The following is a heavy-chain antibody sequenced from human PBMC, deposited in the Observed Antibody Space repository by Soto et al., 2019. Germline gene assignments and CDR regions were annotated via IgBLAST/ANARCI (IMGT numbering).Heavy chain of an antibody. CDR1: GFTFSSYG. V-gene: IGHV3-33*01. J-gene: IGHJ4*02. CDR2: IWYDGSNK. D-gene: IGHD6-13*01. CDR3: ASDGSWSRTPDY. Sequence: PGGSLRLSCAASGFTFSSYGMHWVRQSPGKGLEWVAVIWYDGSNKYYADSVKGRFTISRDNSKNTLYLQMNSLRAEDTAVYYCASDGSWSRTPDYWGQGTLVTVSS.